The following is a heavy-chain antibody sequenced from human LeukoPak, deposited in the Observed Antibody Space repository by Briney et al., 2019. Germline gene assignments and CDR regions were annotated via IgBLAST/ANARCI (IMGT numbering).Heavy chain of an antibody. V-gene: IGHV3-33*06. CDR1: GFTFSNYG. J-gene: IGHJ4*02. Sequence: GGSLRLSCAASGFTFSNYGMHWVRQAPGKGPEWVALLWFDGSNVYYAESVRGRFTISRDNSKNTLYLQMNSLRAEDTAAYYCVKGEVDRSGYYITPDIWGQGTLVTVSS. CDR3: VKGEVDRSGYYITPDI. CDR2: LWFDGSNV. D-gene: IGHD3-22*01.